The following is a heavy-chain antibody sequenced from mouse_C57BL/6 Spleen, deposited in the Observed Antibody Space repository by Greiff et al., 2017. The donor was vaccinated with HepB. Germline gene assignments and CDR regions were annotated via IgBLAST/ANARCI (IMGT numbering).Heavy chain of an antibody. CDR1: GYTFTDYY. CDR3: ARRGNDGYFWFAY. CDR2: INHNNGGT. V-gene: IGHV1-26*01. J-gene: IGHJ3*01. Sequence: EVQLQQSGPELVKPGASVKISCKASGYTFTDYYMNWVKQSHGKSLEWIGDINHNNGGTSYNQKFKGKATLTVDKSSSTAYMELGSLTYEDSAVYYCARRGNDGYFWFAYWGQGTLVTVSA. D-gene: IGHD2-3*01.